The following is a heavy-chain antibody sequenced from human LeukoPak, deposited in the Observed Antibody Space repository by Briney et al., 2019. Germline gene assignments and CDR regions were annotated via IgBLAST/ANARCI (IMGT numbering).Heavy chain of an antibody. CDR3: VREYHGGYFDF. J-gene: IGHJ4*02. V-gene: IGHV1-46*03. CDR1: GYIFTSYY. Sequence: RASVKVSCKASGYIFTSYYMHWVRQALGQGLEWLGVVYPSAGTSDPAQRFRARITSSDDTSTSTAYMELRSLKSEDTAIYFCVREYHGGYFDFWGQGTLVTVSS. CDR2: VYPSAGTS. D-gene: IGHD3-16*01.